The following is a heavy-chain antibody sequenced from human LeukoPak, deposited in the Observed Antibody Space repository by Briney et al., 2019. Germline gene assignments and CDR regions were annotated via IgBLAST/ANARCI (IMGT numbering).Heavy chain of an antibody. J-gene: IGHJ5*02. D-gene: IGHD3-22*01. CDR2: ISYDGSNK. Sequence: PGGSLRLSCAASGFTFSSYGMHWVRQAPGKGLEWVAVISYDGSNKYCADSVKGRFTISRDNSKNTLYLQMNSLRAEDTAVYYCAKDYYYDSSGYTPVDWFDPWGQGTLVTVSS. CDR1: GFTFSSYG. V-gene: IGHV3-30*18. CDR3: AKDYYYDSSGYTPVDWFDP.